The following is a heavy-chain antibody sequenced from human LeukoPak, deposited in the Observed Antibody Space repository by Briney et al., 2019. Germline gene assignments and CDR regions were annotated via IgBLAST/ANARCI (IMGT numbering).Heavy chain of an antibody. CDR2: IWYDGSNK. V-gene: IGHV3-33*01. D-gene: IGHD3-10*01. CDR1: GFTFSSYG. CDR3: GRDTDYYGSGRHGYFDH. J-gene: IGHJ1*01. Sequence: GRSLRLSCAASGFTFSSYGMHWVRQAPGKGLEWVAVIWYDGSNKYYADSVKGRFTISRDNSKNTLHLQMNSLSAEDTAVYYCGRDTDYYGSGRHGYFDHWGQGTLVTVSS.